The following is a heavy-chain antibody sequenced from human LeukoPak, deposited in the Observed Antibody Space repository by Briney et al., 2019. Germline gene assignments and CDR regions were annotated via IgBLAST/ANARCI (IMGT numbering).Heavy chain of an antibody. CDR3: ARDRGYSYGYGVNWFDP. CDR2: IIPIFGTA. J-gene: IGHJ5*02. Sequence: SVKVSCKASGGTFSSYAISWVRQAPGQGLEWMGGIIPIFGTANYAQKFQGRVTITADESTSTAYMELSSLRSEDTAVYYCARDRGYSYGYGVNWFDPWGQGTLVTVSS. V-gene: IGHV1-69*13. CDR1: GGTFSSYA. D-gene: IGHD5-18*01.